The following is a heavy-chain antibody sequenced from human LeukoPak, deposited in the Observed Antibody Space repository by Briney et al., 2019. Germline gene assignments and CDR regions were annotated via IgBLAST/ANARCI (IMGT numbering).Heavy chain of an antibody. CDR3: AKGSYYYDSSGYLGTYYYYYGMDV. Sequence: GGSLRLSCAASGFTFSDYYMSWIRQAPGKGLEWVSYISSSGGTIYYADSVKGRFTISRDNSKNTLYLQMNSLRAEDTAVYYCAKGSYYYDSSGYLGTYYYYYGMDVWGQGTTVTVSS. V-gene: IGHV3-11*01. J-gene: IGHJ6*02. CDR1: GFTFSDYY. CDR2: ISSSGGTI. D-gene: IGHD3-22*01.